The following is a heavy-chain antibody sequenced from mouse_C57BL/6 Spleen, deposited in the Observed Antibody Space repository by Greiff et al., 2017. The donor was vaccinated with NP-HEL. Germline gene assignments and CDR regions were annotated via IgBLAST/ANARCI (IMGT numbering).Heavy chain of an antibody. CDR1: GYAFSSSW. D-gene: IGHD1-1*01. V-gene: IGHV1-82*01. J-gene: IGHJ4*01. Sequence: VQLQQSGPELVKPGASVKISCKASGYAFSSSWMNWVKQRPGKGLEWIGRIYPGDGDTNYNGKFKGKATLTADKSSSTAYMQLSSLTSEDSAVYFCARTPLYYYGSRERGDGSGYYAMDYWGQGTSVTVSS. CDR3: ARTPLYYYGSRERGDGSGYYAMDY. CDR2: IYPGDGDT.